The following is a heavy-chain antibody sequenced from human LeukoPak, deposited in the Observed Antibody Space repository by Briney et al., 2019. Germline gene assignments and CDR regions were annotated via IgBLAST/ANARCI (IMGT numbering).Heavy chain of an antibody. V-gene: IGHV5-51*01. J-gene: IGHJ4*02. D-gene: IGHD3-22*01. CDR1: GYSFTSYW. CDR3: ARGKSSSGYYYKPLDY. Sequence: GESLKISCKGSGYSFTSYWIGWVRQMPGKGLEWMGIIYPGDSDTRYSPSFQGQVTISADKSISTAYLQWSSLKASDTDMYYCARGKSSSGYYYKPLDYWGQGTLVTVSS. CDR2: IYPGDSDT.